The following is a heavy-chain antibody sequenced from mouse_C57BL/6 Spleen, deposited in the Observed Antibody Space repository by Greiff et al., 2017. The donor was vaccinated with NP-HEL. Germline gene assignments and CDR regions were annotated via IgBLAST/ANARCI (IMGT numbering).Heavy chain of an antibody. CDR1: GFTFSSYA. D-gene: IGHD4-1*01. CDR3: ARNWDSGYYFDY. V-gene: IGHV5-4*01. Sequence: VQLKESGGGLVKPGGSLKLSCAASGFTFSSYAMSWVRQTPEKRLEWVATISDGGSYTYYPDNVKGRFTISRDNAKNNLYLQMSHLKSEDTAMYYCARNWDSGYYFDYWGQGTTLTVSS. CDR2: ISDGGSYT. J-gene: IGHJ2*01.